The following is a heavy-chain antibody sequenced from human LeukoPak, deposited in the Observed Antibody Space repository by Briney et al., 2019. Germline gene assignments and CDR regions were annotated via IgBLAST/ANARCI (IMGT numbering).Heavy chain of an antibody. Sequence: GGSLRLSCAASGFAVSSNYMSWVRQAPGKGLEWVSVIYSGGSTYYADSVKGRFTISRDNSKNTLYLQMNSLRAEDTAVYYCARDRLLLWFGESYYYGMDVWGQGTTVTVSS. CDR1: GFAVSSNY. D-gene: IGHD3-10*01. V-gene: IGHV3-53*01. CDR3: ARDRLLLWFGESYYYGMDV. J-gene: IGHJ6*02. CDR2: IYSGGST.